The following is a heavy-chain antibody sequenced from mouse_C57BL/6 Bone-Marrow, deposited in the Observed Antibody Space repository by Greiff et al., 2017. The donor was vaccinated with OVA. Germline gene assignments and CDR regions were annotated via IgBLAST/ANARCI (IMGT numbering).Heavy chain of an antibody. CDR3: ARYRRNGFWYFDV. CDR1: GYTFTSYW. Sequence: VQLQHPGAELVKPGASVKMSCKASGYTFTSYWITWVKQRPGQGLEWIGDIYPGSGSTNYNEKFKSKATLTVDTSSSTAYMQLSSLTSEDSAVYYCARYRRNGFWYFDVWGTGTTVTVSS. J-gene: IGHJ1*03. D-gene: IGHD2-2*01. CDR2: IYPGSGST. V-gene: IGHV1-55*01.